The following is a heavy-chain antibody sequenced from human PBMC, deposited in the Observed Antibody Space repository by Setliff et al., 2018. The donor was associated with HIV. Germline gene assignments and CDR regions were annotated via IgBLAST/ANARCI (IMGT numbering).Heavy chain of an antibody. CDR1: GGSISSGGYY. Sequence: PSETLSLTCTVSGGSISSGGYYWSWIRQHPGKGLEWIGTFYYNGDSRYNPSLKSRVTISFDTSKNQFPLEVTSVTAADTAIYYCARHRFGSGWYGFVSGIDPWGQGTLVTVSS. D-gene: IGHD6-19*01. V-gene: IGHV4-39*01. CDR3: ARHRFGSGWYGFVSGIDP. J-gene: IGHJ5*02. CDR2: FYYNGDS.